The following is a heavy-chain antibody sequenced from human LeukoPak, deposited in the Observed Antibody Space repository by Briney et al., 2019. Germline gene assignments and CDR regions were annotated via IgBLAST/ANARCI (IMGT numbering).Heavy chain of an antibody. CDR2: FYYSGST. D-gene: IGHD2-2*02. Sequence: SETLSLTCTVSGGSISSGDYYWSWIRQPPGKGLEWIGYFYYSGSTYYNPSLKSRVTISVDTSKNQFSLKLSSVTAADTAVYYCARVPAAIPNYFDYWGQGTLVTVSS. CDR1: GGSISSGDYY. J-gene: IGHJ4*02. V-gene: IGHV4-30-4*08. CDR3: ARVPAAIPNYFDY.